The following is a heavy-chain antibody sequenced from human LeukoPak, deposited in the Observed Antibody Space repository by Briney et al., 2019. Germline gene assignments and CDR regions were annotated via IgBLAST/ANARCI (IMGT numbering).Heavy chain of an antibody. CDR2: IYYSGNT. V-gene: IGHV4-30-4*01. CDR1: GGSINSGDYY. D-gene: IGHD3/OR15-3a*01. Sequence: PSETLSLTCTVSGGSINSGDYYWSWIRQPPGKGLEWIGYIYYSGNTYYNPSLKSRVTISVDTSKNQFSLKVGSVTAADTAVYYCARAGGTGWTYYFDYWGQGTLVTVSS. J-gene: IGHJ4*02. CDR3: ARAGGTGWTYYFDY.